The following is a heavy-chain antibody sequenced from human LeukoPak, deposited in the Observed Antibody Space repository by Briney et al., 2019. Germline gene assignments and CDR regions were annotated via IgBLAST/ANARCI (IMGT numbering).Heavy chain of an antibody. CDR3: ARGYRSGLRFLEWLFY. D-gene: IGHD3-3*01. V-gene: IGHV3-66*02. J-gene: IGHJ4*02. Sequence: GGSLRLSCAASGFTVSSNYMSWVRQAPGKGLEWVSVIYSGGSTYYADSVKGRFTISRDNSKNTLYLQMTSLRAEDTAVYYCARGYRSGLRFLEWLFYWGQGTLVTVSS. CDR1: GFTVSSNY. CDR2: IYSGGST.